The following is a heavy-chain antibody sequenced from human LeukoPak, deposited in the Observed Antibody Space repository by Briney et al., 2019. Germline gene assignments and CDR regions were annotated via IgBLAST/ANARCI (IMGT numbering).Heavy chain of an antibody. CDR3: ARDLPTYYDFWSGYYPIDY. CDR1: GYTFTGYY. CDR2: INPNSGGT. D-gene: IGHD3-3*01. J-gene: IGHJ4*02. Sequence: ASVKVSCKASGYTFTGYYMHWVRQAPGQGLEWMGWINPNSGGTNYAQKFQGRVTMTRDTSISTAYMELSRLRSDDTAEYYCARDLPTYYDFWSGYYPIDYWGQGTLVTVSS. V-gene: IGHV1-2*02.